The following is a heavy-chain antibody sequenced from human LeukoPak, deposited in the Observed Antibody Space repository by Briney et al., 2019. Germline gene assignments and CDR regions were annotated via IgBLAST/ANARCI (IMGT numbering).Heavy chain of an antibody. Sequence: SETLSLTCTVSGGSISSGVYYWSWIRQHPGKGLEWIGYIYHSGSTYYNPSLKSRVTISLDTSKNQFSLKLSPVTAADTAVYYCARDLPTYCGGDCYSGGFDYWGQGTLVTVSP. V-gene: IGHV4-31*03. CDR2: IYHSGST. D-gene: IGHD2-21*02. CDR3: ARDLPTYCGGDCYSGGFDY. J-gene: IGHJ4*02. CDR1: GGSISSGVYY.